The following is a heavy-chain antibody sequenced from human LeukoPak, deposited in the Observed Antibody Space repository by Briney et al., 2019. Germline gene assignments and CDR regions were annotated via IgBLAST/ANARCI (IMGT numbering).Heavy chain of an antibody. D-gene: IGHD1-26*01. CDR1: GYTFTSYG. V-gene: IGHV1-18*01. J-gene: IGHJ5*02. Sequence: ASVKVSCKASGYTFTSYGISWVRQAPGQGLEWMGWISAYNGNTSYAQKVQGRVTMTRDTSTNTAYMELRSLRSDDTAVYYCSRDRPPSGPWGQGTLVTVSS. CDR2: ISAYNGNT. CDR3: SRDRPPSGP.